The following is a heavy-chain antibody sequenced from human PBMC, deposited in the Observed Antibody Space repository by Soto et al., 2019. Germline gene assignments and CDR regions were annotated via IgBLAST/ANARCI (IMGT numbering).Heavy chain of an antibody. CDR2: IDPRTGGT. CDR3: ASHCSIKCSDWSDP. Sequence: QARLVQSGAEVKKPGASVRISCKASGYTFTKYYVHWVRQAPGQGLEWMGVIDPRTGGTSYAQILQGRITMTRDVASNTVYMDLSSLRSEDTAMYSCASHCSIKCSDWSDPWGQGSLVIVSS. J-gene: IGHJ5*02. D-gene: IGHD2-2*01. V-gene: IGHV1-46*01. CDR1: GYTFTKYY.